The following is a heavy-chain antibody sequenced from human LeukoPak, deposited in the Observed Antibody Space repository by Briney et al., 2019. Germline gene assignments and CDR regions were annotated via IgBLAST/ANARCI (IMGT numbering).Heavy chain of an antibody. D-gene: IGHD2-21*02. CDR2: INPNSGGT. CDR1: GYTFTGYY. CDR3: ARVSRPAYCGGDCYPDH. J-gene: IGHJ4*02. V-gene: IGHV1-2*02. Sequence: ASVKVSCKASGYTFTGYYMHWVRQAPGQGLEWMGWINPNSGGTNYAQKFQGRVTMTRDTSISTAYMELSRLRSDDTAVYYCARVSRPAYCGGDCYPDHWGQGTLVTVSS.